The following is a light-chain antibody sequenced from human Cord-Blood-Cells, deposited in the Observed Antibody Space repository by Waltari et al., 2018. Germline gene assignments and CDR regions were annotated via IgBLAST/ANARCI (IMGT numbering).Light chain of an antibody. CDR2: DVS. J-gene: IGLJ3*02. Sequence: QSALTQPRSVSGSPGQSVTISLTGTSSDVGGYNYVSWYQQHPGKAPKLMIYDVSKRPSGVPDRFSGSKSGNTASLTISGLQAEDEADYYCCSYAGSYTWVFGGGTKLTVL. V-gene: IGLV2-11*01. CDR1: SSDVGGYNY. CDR3: CSYAGSYTWV.